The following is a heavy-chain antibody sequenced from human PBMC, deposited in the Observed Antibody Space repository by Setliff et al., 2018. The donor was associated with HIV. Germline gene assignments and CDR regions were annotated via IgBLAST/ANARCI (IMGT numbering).Heavy chain of an antibody. V-gene: IGHV4-4*09. J-gene: IGHJ5*02. Sequence: SETLSLTCTVSGGSISSYCWNWIRQPPGKGLEWIGYIFASGSSLYNPSLQSRVSISIDTSKNQFSLKLSSVTAADTAVYYCARRIDNSGSLPAKNWFDTWGQGSLVTVSS. CDR2: IFASGSS. CDR3: ARRIDNSGSLPAKNWFDT. CDR1: GGSISSYC. D-gene: IGHD3-10*01.